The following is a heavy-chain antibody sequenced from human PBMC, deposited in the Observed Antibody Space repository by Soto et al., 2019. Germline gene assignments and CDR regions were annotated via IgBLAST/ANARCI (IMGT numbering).Heavy chain of an antibody. CDR1: GFTFSSYG. Sequence: QVQLVESGGGVVQPGRSLRLSCAASGFTFSSYGMHWVRQAPGKGLEWVAVIWYDGSNKYYADSVKGRFTISRDNSKNPLYLQMNSLRAEDTAVYYCARETTVVTPSLDYWGQGTLVTVSS. CDR3: ARETTVVTPSLDY. CDR2: IWYDGSNK. V-gene: IGHV3-33*01. D-gene: IGHD4-17*01. J-gene: IGHJ4*02.